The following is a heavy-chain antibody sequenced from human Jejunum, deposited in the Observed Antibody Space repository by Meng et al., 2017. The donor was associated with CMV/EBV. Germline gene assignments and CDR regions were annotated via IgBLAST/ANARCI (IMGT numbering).Heavy chain of an antibody. CDR1: GFTFSSYE. V-gene: IGHV3-48*03. CDR2: ISASTTVM. J-gene: IGHJ4*02. D-gene: IGHD3-3*01. Sequence: SGFTFSSYEMNWVRQIPGKGVEWISYISASTTVMYYADSVKGRFTISRDNVKNSLYLLMESLRADDTAIYYCVRGGSSGTLKYFDYWGQGALVTVSS. CDR3: VRGGSSGTLKYFDY.